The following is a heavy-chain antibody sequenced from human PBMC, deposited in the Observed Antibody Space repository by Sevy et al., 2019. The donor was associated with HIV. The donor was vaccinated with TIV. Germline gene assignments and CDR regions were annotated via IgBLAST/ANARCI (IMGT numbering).Heavy chain of an antibody. CDR1: GLNVSDYF. V-gene: IGHV3-11*01. J-gene: IGHJ4*02. D-gene: IGHD3-10*01. CDR2: ISSRGTII. Sequence: GGSLRLSCAASGLNVSDYFMSWIRQAPGKRPEWVSYISSRGTIIYYADSVKGRFTISRDNAKNSLYLQMNSLRAVDTAIYYCARDLASGSFLSLYFGYWGQGTLVTVSS. CDR3: ARDLASGSFLSLYFGY.